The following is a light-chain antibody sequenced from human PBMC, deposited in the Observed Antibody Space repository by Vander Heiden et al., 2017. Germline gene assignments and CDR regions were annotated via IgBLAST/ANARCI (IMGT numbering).Light chain of an antibody. Sequence: QSALTQPRSVSGSPGQSVTISCTGTSSDVGAYNSVSWHQQHPGKAPKVMMYDVATRPSGVPDRFSGSKSGNTASLTISGLQAEDEADDYCCSYAGSYSVVLGTGTMLTVL. CDR2: DVA. J-gene: IGLJ1*01. V-gene: IGLV2-11*01. CDR3: CSYAGSYSVV. CDR1: SSDVGAYNS.